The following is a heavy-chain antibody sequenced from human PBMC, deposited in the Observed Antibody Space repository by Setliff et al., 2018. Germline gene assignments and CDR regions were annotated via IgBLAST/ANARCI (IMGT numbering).Heavy chain of an antibody. CDR3: ARVSEYYYYYYYMDV. D-gene: IGHD2-8*01. Sequence: ASVKVSCKASGYTFTSYDINWVRQATGQGLEWMGWMNPNSGNTGDAQKFQGRVTMTRNTSISTAYMELSSLRSEDTAVYYCARVSEYYYYYYYMDVWGKGTTVTVSS. V-gene: IGHV1-8*02. CDR1: GYTFTSYD. CDR2: MNPNSGNT. J-gene: IGHJ6*03.